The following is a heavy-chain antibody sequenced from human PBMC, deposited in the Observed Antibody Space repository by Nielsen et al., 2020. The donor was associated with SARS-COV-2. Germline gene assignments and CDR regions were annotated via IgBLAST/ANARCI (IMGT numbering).Heavy chain of an antibody. CDR3: ARAPDIVLQPTAIPL. D-gene: IGHD2-8*01. Sequence: SETLSLTCTVFGGSIGSYYWSWIRQPPGKGLEWIGHIFNTGSTSYNPSLKSRVTISIDTSKNQFSLNLRFVTAADTAVYYCARAPDIVLQPTAIPLWGQGTMVPVSS. J-gene: IGHJ3*01. CDR1: GGSIGSYY. CDR2: IFNTGST. V-gene: IGHV4-59*08.